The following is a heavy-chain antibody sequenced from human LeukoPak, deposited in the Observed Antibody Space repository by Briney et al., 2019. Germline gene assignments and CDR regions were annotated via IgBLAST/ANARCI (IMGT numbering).Heavy chain of an antibody. Sequence: QPGGSLRLSCAASGFTVSSNYMSWVRQAPGKGLEWVAVISYDGSNKYYADSVKGRFTISRDNSKNTLYLQMNSLRAEDTAVYYCAKVSIAVAQSYYYGMDVWGQGTTVTVSS. CDR3: AKVSIAVAQSYYYGMDV. CDR2: ISYDGSNK. J-gene: IGHJ6*02. V-gene: IGHV3-30*18. D-gene: IGHD6-19*01. CDR1: GFTVSSNY.